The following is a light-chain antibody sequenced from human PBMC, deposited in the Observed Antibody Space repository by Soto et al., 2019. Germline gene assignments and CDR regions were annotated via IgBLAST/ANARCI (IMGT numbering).Light chain of an antibody. CDR1: SSNIGAGSG. V-gene: IGLV1-40*01. J-gene: IGLJ1*01. CDR3: QSYDSSLSGYV. CDR2: NDN. Sequence: VLTQPPSVSGAPGQRVTISCTGSSSNIGAGSGVHWYQQLPGTAPELLTYNDNKRPSGVPDRFSGSKSGTSASLAITGLQAEDEADYYCQSYDSSLSGYVFGTGTKVTVL.